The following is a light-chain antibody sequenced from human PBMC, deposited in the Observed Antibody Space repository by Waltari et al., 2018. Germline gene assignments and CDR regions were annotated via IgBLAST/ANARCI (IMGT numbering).Light chain of an antibody. Sequence: SYELTQPPSVSVSPGQTARITCSGDALPKQYAFWYQQKPGQAPVLIIDKDTQRPSGIPERFSGSSSGTTVTMTISGGQAEDEADYYCLSADSSGTSKVFGGGTKLTVL. CDR2: KDT. CDR3: LSADSSGTSKV. V-gene: IGLV3-25*03. J-gene: IGLJ3*02. CDR1: ALPKQY.